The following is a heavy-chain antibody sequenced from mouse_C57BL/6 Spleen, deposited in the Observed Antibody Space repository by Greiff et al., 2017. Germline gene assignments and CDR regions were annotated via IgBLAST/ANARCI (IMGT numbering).Heavy chain of an antibody. J-gene: IGHJ3*01. CDR2: INPNNGGT. CDR3: ARHDYGFPAWFAY. Sequence: VQLQQSGPELVKPGASVKISCKASGYTFTDYYMNWVKQSHGKSLEWIGDINPNNGGTSYNQKFKGKDTLTVDKSSSTAYMELRSLTSEDSAVYYCARHDYGFPAWFAYWGQGTLVTVSA. CDR1: GYTFTDYY. D-gene: IGHD2-4*01. V-gene: IGHV1-26*01.